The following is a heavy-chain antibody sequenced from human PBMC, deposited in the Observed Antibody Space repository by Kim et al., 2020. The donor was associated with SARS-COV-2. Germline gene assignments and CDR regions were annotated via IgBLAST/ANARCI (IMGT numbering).Heavy chain of an antibody. CDR3: ARWVDVVVPAAMRGAVYYYYYGMDV. J-gene: IGHJ6*02. V-gene: IGHV1-3*01. CDR2: INAGNGNT. CDR1: GYTFTSYA. Sequence: ASVKVSCKASGYTFTSYAMHWVRQAPGQRLEWMGWINAGNGNTKYSQKFQGRVTITRDTSASTAYMELSSLRSEDTAVYYCARWVDVVVPAAMRGAVYYYYYGMDVWGQGTTVTVSS. D-gene: IGHD2-2*01.